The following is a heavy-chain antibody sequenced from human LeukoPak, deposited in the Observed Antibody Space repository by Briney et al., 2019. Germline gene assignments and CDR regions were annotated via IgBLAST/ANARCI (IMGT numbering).Heavy chain of an antibody. D-gene: IGHD2-21*02. J-gene: IGHJ4*02. CDR3: TTNCGGDCYSSLGY. Sequence: GGSLRLSCAAPGFTFTNAWMNWVRQAPGKGLEWVARIKPKADGETTEHAAPVKGRFTISRDDSKNTLYLQMNSLKTEDTGVYYCTTNCGGDCYSSLGYWGQGTLVTVSS. CDR1: GFTFTNAW. CDR2: IKPKADGETT. V-gene: IGHV3-15*01.